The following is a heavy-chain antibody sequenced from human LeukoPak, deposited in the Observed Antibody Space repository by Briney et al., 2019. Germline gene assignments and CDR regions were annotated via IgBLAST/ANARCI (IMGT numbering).Heavy chain of an antibody. V-gene: IGHV3-30*04. J-gene: IGHJ6*01. CDR1: GFTFSSYA. D-gene: IGHD3-10*01. CDR3: ARGSLYGSGSYLLYYYGMGV. CDR2: ISYDGSNK. Sequence: GGSLRLSCAASGFTFSSYAMHWVRQAPGKGLEWVAVISYDGSNKYYADSVKGRFTISRDNSKNTLYLQMNSLRAEDTAEYYCARGSLYGSGSYLLYYYGMGVWGKGPRSPSPQ.